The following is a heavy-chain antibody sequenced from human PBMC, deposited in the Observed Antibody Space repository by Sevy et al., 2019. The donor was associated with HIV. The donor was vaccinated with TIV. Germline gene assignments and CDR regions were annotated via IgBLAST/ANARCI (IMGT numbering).Heavy chain of an antibody. D-gene: IGHD3-10*01. CDR1: GFTFSSYA. Sequence: GGSLRLSCAASGFTFSSYAMSWVRQAPGKGLEWVSAISGSGGSTDYADSVKGRFTISRDNSKNTRNLQMNSLRAEDTAVYYCSKDLIMRRGSGKNWGQGTLVTVSS. CDR2: ISGSGGST. V-gene: IGHV3-23*01. CDR3: SKDLIMRRGSGKN. J-gene: IGHJ4*02.